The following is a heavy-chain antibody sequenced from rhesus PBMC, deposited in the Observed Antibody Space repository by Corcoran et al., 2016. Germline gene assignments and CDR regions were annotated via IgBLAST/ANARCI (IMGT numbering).Heavy chain of an antibody. CDR2: IIPLVGKT. Sequence: QVQLVQSGAEVKKPGASVKVSCKSSGFTFGSYAINWVRQAPGQGLEWMVVIIPLVGKTNYAKKVHGRVTMTAETSTSTAYMELSSLRSEDTAVYYCARGTNYGLHDAFDFWGQGLRVTDSS. CDR3: ARGTNYGLHDAFDF. V-gene: IGHV1-198*02. CDR1: GFTFGSYA. D-gene: IGHD4-17*01. J-gene: IGHJ3*01.